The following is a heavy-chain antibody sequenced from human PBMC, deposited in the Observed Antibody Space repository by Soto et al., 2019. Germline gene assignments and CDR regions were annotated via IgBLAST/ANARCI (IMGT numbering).Heavy chain of an antibody. CDR3: AKTVDIVATLDGMDV. Sequence: GASVKVSCKVSGYTLTELSMHWVRQAPGKGLEWMGGFDPEDGETIYAQKFQGRVTMTEDTSTDTAYMELSSLRSEDTAVYYCAKTVDIVATLDGMDVWGQGTTVTVSS. J-gene: IGHJ6*02. CDR1: GYTLTELS. CDR2: FDPEDGET. D-gene: IGHD5-12*01. V-gene: IGHV1-24*01.